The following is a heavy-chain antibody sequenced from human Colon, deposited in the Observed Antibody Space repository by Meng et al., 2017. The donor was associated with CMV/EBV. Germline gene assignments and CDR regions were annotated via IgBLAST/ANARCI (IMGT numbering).Heavy chain of an antibody. D-gene: IGHD3-3*01. Sequence: GESLKISCATSGFDFRHAWMSWLRQAPGKGPEWVGRIKSDETTAYAAPVQGRFTISRDISKNTLYLQPNSLNSEDAAVYYCATSPLEWDVWSDYFYFDNWGQGALVTVSS. V-gene: IGHV3-15*01. J-gene: IGHJ4*02. CDR3: ATSPLEWDVWSDYFYFDN. CDR1: GFDFRHAW. CDR2: IKSDETT.